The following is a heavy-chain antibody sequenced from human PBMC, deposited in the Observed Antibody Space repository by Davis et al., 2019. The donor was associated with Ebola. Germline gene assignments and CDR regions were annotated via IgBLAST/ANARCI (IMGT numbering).Heavy chain of an antibody. CDR1: GGSISSSSYY. CDR2: INHSGST. V-gene: IGHV4-39*07. Sequence: SETLSLTCTVSGGSISSSSYYWGWIRQPPGKGLEWIGGINHSGSTNYNPSLKSRVTISVDTSKNQFSLKLSSVTAADTAVYYCARAWYYDYVWGSYRYAFDIWGQGTMVTVSS. CDR3: ARAWYYDYVWGSYRYAFDI. D-gene: IGHD3-16*02. J-gene: IGHJ3*02.